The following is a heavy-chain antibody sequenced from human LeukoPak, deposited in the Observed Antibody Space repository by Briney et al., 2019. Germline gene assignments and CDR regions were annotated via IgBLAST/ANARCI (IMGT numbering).Heavy chain of an antibody. CDR1: GYTFTGYY. D-gene: IGHD3-3*01. CDR3: ARIYYDFWSGPYA. J-gene: IGHJ5*02. Sequence: ASVKVSCKASGYTFTGYYMHWVRQAPGQGLESMGWINPNSGGTNYAQKFQGRVTMTRDTSISTAYMELSRLRSDDTAVYYCARIYYDFWSGPYAWGQGTLVTVSS. CDR2: INPNSGGT. V-gene: IGHV1-2*02.